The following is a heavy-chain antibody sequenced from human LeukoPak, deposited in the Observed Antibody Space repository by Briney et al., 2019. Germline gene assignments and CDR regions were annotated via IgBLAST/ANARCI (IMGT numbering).Heavy chain of an antibody. V-gene: IGHV4-4*07. CDR3: ARLWFPDGMDV. CDR1: GGSLSSYY. Sequence: SETLSLTCTVSGGSLSSYYWSWIRQPAGKGLEWIGRIYTSGSTNYNPSLNSRVTMSVDTSKNQFSLKLGSVTAADTAVYYCARLWFPDGMDVWGQGTTVTVSS. D-gene: IGHD3-10*01. CDR2: IYTSGST. J-gene: IGHJ6*02.